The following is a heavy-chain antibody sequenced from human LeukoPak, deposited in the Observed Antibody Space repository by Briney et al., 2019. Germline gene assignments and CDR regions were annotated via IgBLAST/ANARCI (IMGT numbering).Heavy chain of an antibody. CDR2: ISWNSGSI. V-gene: IGHV3-9*01. CDR1: GFTFSGFW. J-gene: IGHJ4*02. CDR3: AKDMRGQWLVFDY. D-gene: IGHD6-19*01. Sequence: PGGSLRLSCAASGFTFSGFWMHWVRQAPGKGLEWVSGISWNSGSIGYADSVKGRFTISRDNAKNSLHLQMNSLRAEDTALYYCAKDMRGQWLVFDYWGQGTLVTVSS.